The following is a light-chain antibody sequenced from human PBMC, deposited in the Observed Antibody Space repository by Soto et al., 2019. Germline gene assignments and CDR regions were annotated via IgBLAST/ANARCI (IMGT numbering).Light chain of an antibody. CDR3: SSQTTSGIRV. CDR2: EVS. V-gene: IGLV2-14*01. CDR1: SSDVGGYSY. Sequence: QSALTQPASVSGSPGQSITISCTGTSSDVGGYSYVSWYQQHPGKTPKLMIYEVSNRPSGVSHRFSGSKSGNTASLTISGLQTEDEADYYCSSQTTSGIRVFGTGTKLTVL. J-gene: IGLJ1*01.